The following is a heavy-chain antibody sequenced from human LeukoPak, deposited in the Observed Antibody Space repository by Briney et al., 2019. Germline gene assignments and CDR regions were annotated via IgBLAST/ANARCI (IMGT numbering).Heavy chain of an antibody. CDR3: ARAPITSPFYFDY. Sequence: GGSLRLSCTASGFAFAEHGMSWVRQVPGKGLEWVSGINWSGGSTGYADPLRVRFTISRDNAKNSLYLQMDSLRAEDTALYYCARAPITSPFYFDYWGQGTLVTVSS. CDR1: GFAFAEHG. V-gene: IGHV3-20*04. J-gene: IGHJ4*02. CDR2: INWSGGST. D-gene: IGHD2-2*01.